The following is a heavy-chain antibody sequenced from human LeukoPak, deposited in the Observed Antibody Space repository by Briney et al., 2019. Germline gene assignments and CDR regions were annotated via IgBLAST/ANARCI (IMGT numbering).Heavy chain of an antibody. Sequence: PGGSLRLSCVASGFTFNKYWMIWVRQAPGKGLEWVANVNRDGNEKHYVDSVEGRFAISRDNAKNSLYLQMNSLRNEDTAVYYCVRDDGNRTGSMYYDAFDIWGQGTLVTVSS. D-gene: IGHD2-8*01. CDR2: VNRDGNEK. CDR1: GFTFNKYW. CDR3: VRDDGNRTGSMYYDAFDI. J-gene: IGHJ3*02. V-gene: IGHV3-7*03.